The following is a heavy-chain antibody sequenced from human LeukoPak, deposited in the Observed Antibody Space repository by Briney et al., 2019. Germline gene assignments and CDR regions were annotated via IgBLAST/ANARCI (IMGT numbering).Heavy chain of an antibody. J-gene: IGHJ6*02. CDR3: ASFRRSYCSSTSCYEDGMDV. CDR2: INPNSGGT. CDR1: GYTFTVYY. Sequence: ASVTVSFKASGYTFTVYYMHWVRQAPGQGREWMGWINPNSGGTNYAQKFQGRVTMTRDTSISTAYMELSRLRSDDTAVYYCASFRRSYCSSTSCYEDGMDVWGQGTTVTVSS. V-gene: IGHV1-2*02. D-gene: IGHD2-2*01.